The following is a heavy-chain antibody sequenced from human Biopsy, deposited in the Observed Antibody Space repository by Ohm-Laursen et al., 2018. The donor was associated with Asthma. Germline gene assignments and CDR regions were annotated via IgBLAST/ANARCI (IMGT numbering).Heavy chain of an antibody. CDR3: TTTMVAAIVATISAAFDY. D-gene: IGHD5-12*01. CDR2: IKSKTDGGTT. V-gene: IGHV3-15*01. CDR1: GFTVSSNY. J-gene: IGHJ4*02. Sequence: GSLRLSCAASGFTVSSNYMSWVRQAPGKGLEWVGRIKSKTDGGTTDYAAPVKGRFTISRDDSKNTLYLQMNSLKTEDTAVYYCTTTMVAAIVATISAAFDYWGQGTLVTVSS.